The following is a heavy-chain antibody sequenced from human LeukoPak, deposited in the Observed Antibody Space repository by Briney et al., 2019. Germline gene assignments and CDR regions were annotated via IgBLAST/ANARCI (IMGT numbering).Heavy chain of an antibody. J-gene: IGHJ5*02. Sequence: SETLSLTCTVSGGSISSSSYYWGWIRQPPGKGLEWIGSIYYSGSTYYNPSLKSRVTISVDTSKNQFSLKLSSVTAADTAVYYCARHSSGWSLTPKPVWFDPWGQGTLVTVSS. V-gene: IGHV4-39*01. CDR1: GGSISSSSYY. CDR2: IYYSGST. CDR3: ARHSSGWSLTPKPVWFDP. D-gene: IGHD6-19*01.